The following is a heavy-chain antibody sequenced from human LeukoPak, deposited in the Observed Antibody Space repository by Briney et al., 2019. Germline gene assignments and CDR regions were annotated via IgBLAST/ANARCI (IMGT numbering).Heavy chain of an antibody. V-gene: IGHV3-11*01. CDR2: IRSSGSSI. Sequence: GSLRLSCAASGFTFSDYYMTWIRQAPGKGLEWVSYIRSSGSSIYYADSVKGRSTISRDNAKNSLYLQLNSLRAEDTAMYYCARIVVGAIAPDYWGQGTLVTVSS. CDR3: ARIVVGAIAPDY. D-gene: IGHD1-26*01. CDR1: GFTFSDYY. J-gene: IGHJ4*02.